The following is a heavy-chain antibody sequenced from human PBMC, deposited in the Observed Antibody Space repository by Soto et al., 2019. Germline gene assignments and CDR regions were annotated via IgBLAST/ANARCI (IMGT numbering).Heavy chain of an antibody. Sequence: ASVKVSCKASGYTFTGNYLHWVRLAPGQGLEWMALINPTTGGTDYAQKFQGRVTMTWDTSISTAYMELSSLRSDDTAIYYCARGYCSSIGCSHYFDYWGQGTLVTVPS. J-gene: IGHJ4*02. CDR1: GYTFTGNY. V-gene: IGHV1-2*02. D-gene: IGHD2-2*01. CDR2: INPTTGGT. CDR3: ARGYCSSIGCSHYFDY.